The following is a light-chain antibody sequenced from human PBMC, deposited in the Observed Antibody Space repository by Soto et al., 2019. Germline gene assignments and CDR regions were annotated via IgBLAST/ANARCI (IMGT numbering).Light chain of an antibody. Sequence: QSVLTQPASVSGSPGESITISCTGTDSHIGGYNYVSWYQQHPGKAPKLIIYGVSNRPSGVSNRFSGSKSGNTASLTISGLQADDAANYYCSSFTSNTTPHVVFGGGTQLTVL. V-gene: IGLV2-14*01. J-gene: IGLJ2*01. CDR2: GVS. CDR1: DSHIGGYNY. CDR3: SSFTSNTTPHVV.